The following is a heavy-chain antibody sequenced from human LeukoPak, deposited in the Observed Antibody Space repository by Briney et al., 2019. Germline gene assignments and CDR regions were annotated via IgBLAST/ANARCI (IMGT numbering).Heavy chain of an antibody. Sequence: GGSLRLSCAASGFTFSDYYMSWIRQAPGKGLEWVSYINIGSSYTNYADSVKGRFTISRDNSKNTLYLQMNSLRAEDTAVYYCARGEGGYDSNFDFWGQGTLVTVSS. J-gene: IGHJ4*02. D-gene: IGHD5-12*01. CDR3: ARGEGGYDSNFDF. CDR2: INIGSSYT. CDR1: GFTFSDYY. V-gene: IGHV3-11*05.